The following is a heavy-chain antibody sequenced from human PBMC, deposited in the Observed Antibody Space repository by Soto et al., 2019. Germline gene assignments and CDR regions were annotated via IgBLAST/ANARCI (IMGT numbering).Heavy chain of an antibody. CDR1: GFTFSSYA. J-gene: IGHJ4*02. D-gene: IGHD6-19*01. Sequence: GGSLRLSCAASGFTFSSYAMHWVRQGPGKGLEWVAVISYDGSNKYYADSVKGRFTISRDNSKNTLYLQMNSLRAEDTAVYYCARGGPSKAVAAENHLLGYWGQGTLVTVSS. CDR2: ISYDGSNK. CDR3: ARGGPSKAVAAENHLLGY. V-gene: IGHV3-30-3*01.